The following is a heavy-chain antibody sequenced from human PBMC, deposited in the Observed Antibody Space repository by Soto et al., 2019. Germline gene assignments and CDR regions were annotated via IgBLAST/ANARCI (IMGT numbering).Heavy chain of an antibody. J-gene: IGHJ6*02. Sequence: SETLSLTCTVSGGSISSYYWSWIRQPAGKGLEWIGRIYTSGSTNYNPSLKSRVTMSVDTSKNQFSLKLSSVTAADTAVYYCARAGSQQLVRGAENYYYYYGMDVWGQGTTVTVSS. D-gene: IGHD6-13*01. CDR3: ARAGSQQLVRGAENYYYYYGMDV. CDR1: GGSISSYY. CDR2: IYTSGST. V-gene: IGHV4-4*07.